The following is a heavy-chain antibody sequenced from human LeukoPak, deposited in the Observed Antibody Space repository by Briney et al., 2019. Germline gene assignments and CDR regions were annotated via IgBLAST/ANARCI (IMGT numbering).Heavy chain of an antibody. CDR1: GYTFTSYS. CDR2: IDANTGNP. V-gene: IGHV7-4-1*02. Sequence: ASVKVSCKASGYTFTSYSMNWVRQAPGQGLEWMGWIDANTGNPTYVQGFTGRFVFSLDTSVSTAYLQISSLKAEDTAAYYCAKDTWDYWGQGTLVTVSS. CDR3: AKDTWDY. J-gene: IGHJ4*02.